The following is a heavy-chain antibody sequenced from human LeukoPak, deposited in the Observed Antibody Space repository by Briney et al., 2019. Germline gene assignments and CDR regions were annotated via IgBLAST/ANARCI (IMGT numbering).Heavy chain of an antibody. CDR1: GFPFCEFY. Sequence: GGPLTLSCALWGFPFCEFYKSWIRQAPGRGREGFSYFNNSGSTIYYADSVKGRFTISRDNSKNTLYLQMNSLRAEDTAVYYCAKQYSSDWNGLAEYFQHWGQGTLLTVSS. CDR2: FNNSGSTI. J-gene: IGHJ1*01. D-gene: IGHD6-19*01. V-gene: IGHV3-11*01. CDR3: AKQYSSDWNGLAEYFQH.